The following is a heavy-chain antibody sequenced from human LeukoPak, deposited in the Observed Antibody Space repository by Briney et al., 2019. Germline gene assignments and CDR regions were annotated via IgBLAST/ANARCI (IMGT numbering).Heavy chain of an antibody. V-gene: IGHV3-30*02. CDR2: IRYDGSNK. CDR1: GFTFSSYW. Sequence: GGSLRLSCAASGFTFSSYWMSWVRQAPGKGLEWVAFIRYDGSNKYYADSVKGRFTISRDNSKNTLYLQMNSLRAEDTAVYYCARPAAYCSSTSCYGAANWFDPWGQGTLVTVSS. D-gene: IGHD2-2*01. CDR3: ARPAAYCSSTSCYGAANWFDP. J-gene: IGHJ5*02.